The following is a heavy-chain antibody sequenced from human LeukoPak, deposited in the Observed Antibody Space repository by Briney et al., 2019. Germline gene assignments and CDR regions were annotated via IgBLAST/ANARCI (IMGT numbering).Heavy chain of an antibody. Sequence: GGSLRLSCAASGFTFSSYWMSWVRQAPGKGLEWVANVKQDGSEKYYVDSVKGRFTISRDNAKNSLYLQMNSLRAEDTAVYYCAREGYYYDSSGYLDYWGQGTLVTVSS. CDR3: AREGYYYDSSGYLDY. CDR2: VKQDGSEK. D-gene: IGHD3-22*01. CDR1: GFTFSSYW. J-gene: IGHJ4*02. V-gene: IGHV3-7*01.